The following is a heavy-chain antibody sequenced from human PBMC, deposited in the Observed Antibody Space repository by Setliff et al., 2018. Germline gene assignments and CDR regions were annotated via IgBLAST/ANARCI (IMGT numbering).Heavy chain of an antibody. Sequence: RASVKVSCKASGYTFTSYGISWVRQAPGQGLEWMGWISAYNGNTNYAQKLQGRVTMTTDTSTSTAYMELRSLRSDDTAVYYCARDVFPYHYEGAFDIWGQGTMVTVSS. D-gene: IGHD3-22*01. V-gene: IGHV1-18*01. CDR2: ISAYNGNT. CDR1: GYTFTSYG. J-gene: IGHJ3*02. CDR3: ARDVFPYHYEGAFDI.